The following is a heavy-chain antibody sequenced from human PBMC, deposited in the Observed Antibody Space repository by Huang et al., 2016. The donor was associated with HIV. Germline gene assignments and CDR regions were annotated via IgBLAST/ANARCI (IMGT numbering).Heavy chain of an antibody. D-gene: IGHD5-18*01. CDR1: GFSFSNYG. CDR2: IKDDGSED. J-gene: IGHJ3*02. Sequence: QVFLVASGGGVVQPGGSLRLSCAASGFSFSNYGVHWVRLAPGNGMEWVTFIKDDGSEDKYAVAVKGRFRRSSNNLRNNVFVNKNRVRAEVTAVYYCSSRRRDAYRGATFEIWGQETVVTVSS. CDR3: SSRRRDAYRGATFEI. V-gene: IGHV3-30*02.